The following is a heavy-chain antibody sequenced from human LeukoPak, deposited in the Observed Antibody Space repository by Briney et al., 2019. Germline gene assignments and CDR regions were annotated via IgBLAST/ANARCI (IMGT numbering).Heavy chain of an antibody. V-gene: IGHV3-30*04. D-gene: IGHD1-26*01. CDR2: ISYDGNIK. CDR3: ARDYLMGGTTGKAFDI. J-gene: IGHJ3*02. CDR1: GFTFSSYA. Sequence: GRSLRLSCVASGFTFSSYAMHWVRQAPGKGLEWVAVISYDGNIKYYTDSVKGRFTISRDNSKNTLYLQMNSLRAEDTAVYYCARDYLMGGTTGKAFDIWGQGTMVTISS.